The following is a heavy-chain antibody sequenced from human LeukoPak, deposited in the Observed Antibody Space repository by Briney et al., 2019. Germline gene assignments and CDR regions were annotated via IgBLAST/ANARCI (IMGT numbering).Heavy chain of an antibody. V-gene: IGHV3-48*03. CDR1: GFTFSSYE. CDR2: ISSSGSSI. Sequence: PGGSLRLSCAASGFTFSSYEMNWVRQAPGKGLEWVSYISSSGSSIYYADPAKGRFTISRDNAKNSLYLQMNSLRAEDTAVYYCARENRYCTGGSCYYQWDYWGQGTLVTVSS. D-gene: IGHD2-15*01. J-gene: IGHJ4*02. CDR3: ARENRYCTGGSCYYQWDY.